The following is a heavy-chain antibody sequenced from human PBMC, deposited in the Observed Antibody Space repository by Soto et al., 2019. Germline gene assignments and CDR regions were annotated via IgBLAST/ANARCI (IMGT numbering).Heavy chain of an antibody. Sequence: GGSMRLSCAASGFPFSSYAMSWVRQAPGKGLEWVSAISGSGGSTYYADSVKGRFTISRDNSKNTLYLQMNSLRAEDTAVYYCATAAIFGVVIPGYWGQGTLVTVSS. J-gene: IGHJ4*02. D-gene: IGHD3-3*01. V-gene: IGHV3-23*01. CDR2: ISGSGGST. CDR3: ATAAIFGVVIPGY. CDR1: GFPFSSYA.